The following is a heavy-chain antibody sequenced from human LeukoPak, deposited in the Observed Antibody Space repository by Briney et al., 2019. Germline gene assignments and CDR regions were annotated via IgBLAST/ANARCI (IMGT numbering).Heavy chain of an antibody. Sequence: AGGSLRLSCAVSGFTFSSYAMSWVRQAPGKGLEWVSAISGSGGSTYYADSAKGRFTISRDNSKNTLYLQMNRLRAEDTAVAYCAKFPRGIAVAGNFDYWGQGALVTVSS. D-gene: IGHD6-19*01. V-gene: IGHV3-23*01. CDR3: AKFPRGIAVAGNFDY. CDR2: ISGSGGST. CDR1: GFTFSSYA. J-gene: IGHJ4*02.